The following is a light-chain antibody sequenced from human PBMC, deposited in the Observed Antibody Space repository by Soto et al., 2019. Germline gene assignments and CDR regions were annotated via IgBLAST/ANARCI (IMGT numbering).Light chain of an antibody. V-gene: IGLV2-14*01. CDR3: SSYTSSRTAV. J-gene: IGLJ2*01. CDR2: EVS. Sequence: ALTQPASVSGSPGQSITISCTGSSSDVGGYKYVSWYQQYPGKAPKLMIYEVSNRPSGVSNRFSGSKSGNTASLTISGLQAEDEADYYCSSYTSSRTAVFGGGTKVTVL. CDR1: SSDVGGYKY.